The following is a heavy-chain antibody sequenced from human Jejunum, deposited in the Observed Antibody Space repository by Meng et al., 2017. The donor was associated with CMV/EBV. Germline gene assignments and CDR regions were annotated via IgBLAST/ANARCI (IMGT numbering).Heavy chain of an antibody. V-gene: IGHV3-73*01. J-gene: IGHJ4*02. Sequence: SGFTFSGSAVHWVRQASGKGLEWVGRIRSKANNYATAYAASVKGRFTFSRDDSENTAYLQMNSLKTEDTAVYYCARDYDRSLDFDYWGQGTRVTVSS. D-gene: IGHD3-9*01. CDR3: ARDYDRSLDFDY. CDR2: IRSKANNYAT. CDR1: GFTFSGSA.